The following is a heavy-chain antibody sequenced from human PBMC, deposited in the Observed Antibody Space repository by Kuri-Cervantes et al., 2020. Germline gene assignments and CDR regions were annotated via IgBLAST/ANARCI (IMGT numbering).Heavy chain of an antibody. CDR2: ISYDESEK. CDR1: GFTFSRHA. D-gene: IGHD4-17*01. Sequence: GGSLRLSCAASGFTFSRHAMSWVRQAQGKGLEWVAVISYDESEKHYADSVKGRFTISRDNSKNTVYLQMNSLRAEDTAVYYCARDRDFTTDYWGQGTLVTVSS. CDR3: ARDRDFTTDY. V-gene: IGHV3-30*04. J-gene: IGHJ4*02.